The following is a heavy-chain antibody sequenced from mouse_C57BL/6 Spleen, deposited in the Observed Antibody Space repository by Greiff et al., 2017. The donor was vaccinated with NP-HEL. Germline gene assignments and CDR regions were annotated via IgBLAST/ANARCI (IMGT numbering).Heavy chain of an antibody. CDR2: ISSGSSTI. Sequence: EVKLVESGGGLVKPGGSLKLSCAASGFTFSDYGMHWVRQAPEQGLEWVAYISSGSSTIYYADTVKGRFTISRDNAKNTLFLQMTSLKSEDTAMYYCARLYDGYYSYAMGDWGKGTSVTVSS. V-gene: IGHV5-17*01. J-gene: IGHJ4*01. CDR1: GFTFSDYG. D-gene: IGHD2-3*01. CDR3: ARLYDGYYSYAMGD.